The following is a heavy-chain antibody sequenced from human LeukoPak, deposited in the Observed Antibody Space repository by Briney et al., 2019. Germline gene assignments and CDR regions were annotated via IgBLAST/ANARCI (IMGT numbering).Heavy chain of an antibody. D-gene: IGHD4-17*01. Sequence: ASVKVSCTASGYTFSTYYIHWVRQAPGQGLEWMGIINPSGGSTSYAQKFQGRVTMTRDTSTSTVYMELTSLRSEDTAVFYCARARDYGDYVFDYWGQGTLVTVSS. CDR2: INPSGGST. CDR3: ARARDYGDYVFDY. CDR1: GYTFSTYY. J-gene: IGHJ4*02. V-gene: IGHV1-46*01.